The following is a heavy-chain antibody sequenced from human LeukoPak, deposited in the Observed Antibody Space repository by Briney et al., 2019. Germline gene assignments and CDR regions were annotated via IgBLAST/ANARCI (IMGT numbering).Heavy chain of an antibody. Sequence: SETLSLTCTVSGGSISSNSYYWGWIRQPPGKGLEWIGSIYYSGSTYYNPSLKSRVTISVDTSKNQFSLKLSSVTAADTAVYYCARHPAATFVYYYGMDVWGQGTTVTVSS. J-gene: IGHJ6*02. D-gene: IGHD2-15*01. CDR2: IYYSGST. CDR1: GGSISSNSYY. V-gene: IGHV4-39*01. CDR3: ARHPAATFVYYYGMDV.